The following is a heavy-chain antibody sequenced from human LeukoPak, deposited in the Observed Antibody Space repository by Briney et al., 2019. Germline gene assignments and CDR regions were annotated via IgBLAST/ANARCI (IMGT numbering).Heavy chain of an antibody. D-gene: IGHD6-13*01. Sequence: PGGSLRLSCVASGFTFSTFGMHWVRQAPGKGLEWVAFIRYDATSEYYADSVKGRFTISRDNSKNTLYLQMNNLRPEDTAVYSCARSTGSTWYTFVYWGQGSLVTVSS. CDR3: ARSTGSTWYTFVY. V-gene: IGHV3-30*02. CDR1: GFTFSTFG. CDR2: IRYDATSE. J-gene: IGHJ4*02.